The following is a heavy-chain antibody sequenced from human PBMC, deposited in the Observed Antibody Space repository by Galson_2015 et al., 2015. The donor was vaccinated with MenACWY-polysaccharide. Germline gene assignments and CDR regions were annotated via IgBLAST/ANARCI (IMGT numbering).Heavy chain of an antibody. Sequence: ETLSLTCTVSGGSVTSGTYYWSWLRQSPGKGLEWLGYMSYSGSANYNPSLRSRVPISIDASKNQFSLRLTSVTAADTAMYYCAREPTYSGSFGWFDPWGQGTLVTVSS. V-gene: IGHV4-61*01. J-gene: IGHJ5*02. CDR2: MSYSGSA. CDR1: GGSVTSGTYY. D-gene: IGHD1-26*01. CDR3: AREPTYSGSFGWFDP.